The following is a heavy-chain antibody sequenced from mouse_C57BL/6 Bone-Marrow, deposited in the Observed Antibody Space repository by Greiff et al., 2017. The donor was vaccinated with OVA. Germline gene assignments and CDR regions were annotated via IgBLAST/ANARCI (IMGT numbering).Heavy chain of an antibody. V-gene: IGHV1-81*01. D-gene: IGHD1-1*01. J-gene: IGHJ4*01. CDR3: ARPDYYGSSYYAMDY. CDR1: GYTFTSYG. Sequence: QVQLQQSGAELARPGASVKLSCKASGYTFTSYGISWVKQRTGQGLEWIGEIYPRSGNTYYNEKFKGKATLTADKSSSTAYMELRSLTSEDSAVYFCARPDYYGSSYYAMDYWGQGTSVTVSS. CDR2: IYPRSGNT.